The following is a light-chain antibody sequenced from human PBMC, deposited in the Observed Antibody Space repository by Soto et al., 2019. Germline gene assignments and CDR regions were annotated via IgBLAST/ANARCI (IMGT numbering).Light chain of an antibody. CDR1: QSVSSY. V-gene: IGKV3-11*01. Sequence: EIVLTQSPATLSLSPGERATLSCRASQSVSSYLAWYPQKPGQAPRLLIYDASNRATGIPGRFSGSWSGTFFPLTISRLAADFFAVYCRQRHSNPPTVGRGTKVDIK. CDR2: DAS. J-gene: IGKJ4*01. CDR3: QRHSNPPT.